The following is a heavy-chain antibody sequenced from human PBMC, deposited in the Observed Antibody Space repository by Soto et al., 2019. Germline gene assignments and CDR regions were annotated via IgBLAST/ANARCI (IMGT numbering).Heavy chain of an antibody. Sequence: GGSLRLSCAASGFTFSSYAMHWVRQAPGKGLEWVAVISYDGSNKYYADSVKGRFTISRDNSKNTLYLQMNSLRAEDTAVCYCARGSEMIVVAPDYWGQGTLVTVSS. J-gene: IGHJ4*02. CDR1: GFTFSSYA. D-gene: IGHD3-22*01. V-gene: IGHV3-30-3*01. CDR2: ISYDGSNK. CDR3: ARGSEMIVVAPDY.